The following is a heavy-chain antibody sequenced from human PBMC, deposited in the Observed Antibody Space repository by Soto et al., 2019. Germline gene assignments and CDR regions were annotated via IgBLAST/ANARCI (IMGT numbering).Heavy chain of an antibody. V-gene: IGHV4-61*01. CDR2: IYYSGST. CDR1: GGSVSSGSYY. J-gene: IGHJ5*02. D-gene: IGHD3-3*01. Sequence: QVQLQESGPGLVKPSETLSLTCTVSGGSVSSGSYYWSWIRQPPGKGLEWIGYIYYSGSTNYNPSPKSRVTISVDTSKNQFSLKLSSVTAADTAVYYCARTLSGYLLDFIWFDPWGQGTLVTVSS. CDR3: ARTLSGYLLDFIWFDP.